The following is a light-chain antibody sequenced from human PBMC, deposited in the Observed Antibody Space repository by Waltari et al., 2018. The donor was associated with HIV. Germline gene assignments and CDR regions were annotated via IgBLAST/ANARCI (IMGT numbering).Light chain of an antibody. CDR3: CSYTGTGVV. J-gene: IGLJ2*01. Sequence: QSALTQPASVSGSPGQSITISCTGTGRAVGAYNLVSWYQQHAGKAPKLMIFEVTQRPSGVSDRFSGSRSGNTASLTISGLQADDEGDYYCCSYTGTGVVFGGGTKLTVL. CDR2: EVT. CDR1: GRAVGAYNL. V-gene: IGLV2-23*02.